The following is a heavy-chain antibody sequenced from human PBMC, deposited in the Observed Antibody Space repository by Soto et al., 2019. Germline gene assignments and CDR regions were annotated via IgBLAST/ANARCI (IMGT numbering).Heavy chain of an antibody. CDR3: AKDGPYEIPTAHYTRWFAP. J-gene: IGHJ5*02. Sequence: PAGSLRPSCTDSVFVFFPYAMAGVRQPVGKGLEWVSSISGPGDRTYYAESVRGRVTISRDSAKKTLFLQLDSLRVEDTAVYYCAKDGPYEIPTAHYTRWFAPWGPGILVTGSS. V-gene: IGHV3-23*01. CDR1: VFVFFPYA. CDR2: ISGPGDRT. D-gene: IGHD3-9*01.